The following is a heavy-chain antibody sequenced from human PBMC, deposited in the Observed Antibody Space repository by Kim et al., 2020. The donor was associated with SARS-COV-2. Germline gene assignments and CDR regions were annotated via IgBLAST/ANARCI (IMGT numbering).Heavy chain of an antibody. CDR2: GDT. V-gene: IGHV1-3*01. Sequence: GDTKSSQKLQGRVTITGDTVTSTVYMELSSLTAEDTAVYYCARGSMATYDYWGQGTLVPVSS. D-gene: IGHD2-8*01. J-gene: IGHJ4*02. CDR3: ARGSMATYDY.